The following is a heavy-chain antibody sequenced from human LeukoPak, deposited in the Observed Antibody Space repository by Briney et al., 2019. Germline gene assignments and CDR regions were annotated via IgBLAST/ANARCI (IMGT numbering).Heavy chain of an antibody. J-gene: IGHJ3*02. V-gene: IGHV3-74*01. CDR1: GFTFSSYW. D-gene: IGHD1-26*01. CDR2: INSDGSST. Sequence: GGSLRLSCAASGFTFSSYWMHWVRQAPGKGLVWVSRINSDGSSTSYADSVKGRFTISRDNAKNTLYLQMNSLRAEDTAVYYCARDLLVGATLSAFDIWGQGTMVTVSS. CDR3: ARDLLVGATLSAFDI.